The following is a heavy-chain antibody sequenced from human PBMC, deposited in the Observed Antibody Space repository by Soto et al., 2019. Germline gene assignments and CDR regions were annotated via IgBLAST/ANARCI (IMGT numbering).Heavy chain of an antibody. V-gene: IGHV1-18*01. D-gene: IGHD3-16*02. CDR2: ISAYNGNT. Sequence: ASVKVSCKASGYTFTSYGISWVRQAPGQGLEWMGWISAYNGNTNYAQKLQGRVTMTTDTSTSTAYMELSSLRSDDAVLYYCARAVSPFWFVVLYSDRDYYYGMDVWGQGTTVPVSS. CDR3: ARAVSPFWFVVLYSDRDYYYGMDV. CDR1: GYTFTSYG. J-gene: IGHJ6*02.